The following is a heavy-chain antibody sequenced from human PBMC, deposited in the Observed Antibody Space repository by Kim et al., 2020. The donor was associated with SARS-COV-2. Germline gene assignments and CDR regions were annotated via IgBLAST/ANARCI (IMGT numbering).Heavy chain of an antibody. CDR1: GFTFSSYA. D-gene: IGHD6-13*01. CDR2: ISGSGGST. J-gene: IGHJ5*02. CDR3: ATRGGSSWYNWFDP. V-gene: IGHV3-23*01. Sequence: GGSLRLSCAASGFTFSSYAMSWVRQAPGKGLEWVSAISGSGGSTYYADSVKGRFTISRDNSKNTLYLQMNSLRAEDTAVYYCATRGGSSWYNWFDPWGQGTLVTVSS.